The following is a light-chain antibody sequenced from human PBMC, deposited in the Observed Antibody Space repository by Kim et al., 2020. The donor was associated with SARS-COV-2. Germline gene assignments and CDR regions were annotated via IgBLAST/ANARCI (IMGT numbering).Light chain of an antibody. CDR3: QQYYNFPYS. Sequence: SSFVGDRVTITCRASQYISSWLAWYQQKPGKAPKVLIYKGSNLENGVPSRFSGSGSGTEFTLTISSLQPDDFATYYCQQYYNFPYSFGQGTKLEI. J-gene: IGKJ2*03. CDR2: KGS. V-gene: IGKV1-5*03. CDR1: QYISSW.